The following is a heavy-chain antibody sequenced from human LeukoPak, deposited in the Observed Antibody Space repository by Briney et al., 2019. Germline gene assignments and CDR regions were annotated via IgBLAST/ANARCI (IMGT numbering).Heavy chain of an antibody. CDR2: INHGGST. CDR1: GGSFSGYY. Sequence: SETLSLTCAVYGGSFSGYYWSWIRQPPGKGLEWIGEINHGGSTNYNPSLKSRVTISVDTSKNQFSLKLNSVTAADTAVYYCARLRFPLVGDKNMGVYWGQGTLVTVSS. D-gene: IGHD5-12*01. J-gene: IGHJ4*02. CDR3: ARLRFPLVGDKNMGVY. V-gene: IGHV4-34*01.